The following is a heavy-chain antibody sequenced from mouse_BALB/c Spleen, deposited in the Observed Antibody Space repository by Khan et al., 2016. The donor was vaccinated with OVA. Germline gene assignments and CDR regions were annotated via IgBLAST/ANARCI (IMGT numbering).Heavy chain of an antibody. V-gene: IGHV1S137*01. J-gene: IGHJ3*01. CDR2: ISTHYGDT. Sequence: QVQLKQSGAELVRPGVSVKISCKGSGYTFTDYAMHWVKQSHEKSLEWIGGISTHYGDTRYNKKFKGKAILTVDKSSSTDYMELARLTSEASATHSLPGASSQFRFPSWCQGPLFTVSA. D-gene: IGHD1-1*01. CDR1: GYTFTDYA. CDR3: PGASSQFRFPS.